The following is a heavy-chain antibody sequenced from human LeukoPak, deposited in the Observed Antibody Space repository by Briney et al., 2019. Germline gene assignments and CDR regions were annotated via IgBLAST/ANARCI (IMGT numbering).Heavy chain of an antibody. J-gene: IGHJ4*02. CDR2: ISHNEDT. CDR3: ASSGSRWLIDKTYSPY. D-gene: IGHD3-22*01. Sequence: SETLSLTCAVYGGSFSGYYWNWIRQPPGKGLEWIGEISHNEDTNYSPSLKSRLTISIDTSKNQFSLKLSSVTAADTAVYYCASSGSRWLIDKTYSPYWGQGTLVTVSS. V-gene: IGHV4-34*01. CDR1: GGSFSGYY.